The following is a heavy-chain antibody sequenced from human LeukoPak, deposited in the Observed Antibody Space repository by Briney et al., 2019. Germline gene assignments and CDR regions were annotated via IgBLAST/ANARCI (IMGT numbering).Heavy chain of an antibody. J-gene: IGHJ4*02. D-gene: IGHD2-21*01. V-gene: IGHV4-4*07. Sequence: SETLSLTCTVSGGSISSYYWSWLRHPAGKGLEWIGRIYTSGSTNYNPSLKSRVTMSVDTSKNQFSLRLSSVTAADTAVYYCARESIHPARGLFDYWGQGTLVTVSS. CDR1: GGSISSYY. CDR2: IYTSGST. CDR3: ARESIHPARGLFDY.